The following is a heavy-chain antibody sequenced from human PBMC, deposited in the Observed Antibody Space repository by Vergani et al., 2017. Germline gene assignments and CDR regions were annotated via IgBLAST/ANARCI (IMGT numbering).Heavy chain of an antibody. CDR2: ININGEYT. Sequence: EVQLLESGGDLVQPGGSLRLSCAASGFSFTTYAMSWVRQAPGKGLEWVSTININGEYTRYGDSVKGRFTISRDNSKSTLYLKMNSLRAEDTAIYYCAKGGWNYWFDSWGQGTLVIVS. J-gene: IGHJ5*01. CDR1: GFSFTTYA. V-gene: IGHV3-23*01. D-gene: IGHD1-1*01. CDR3: AKGGWNYWFDS.